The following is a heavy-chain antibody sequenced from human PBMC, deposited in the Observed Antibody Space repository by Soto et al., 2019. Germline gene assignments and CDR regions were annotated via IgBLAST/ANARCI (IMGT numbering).Heavy chain of an antibody. D-gene: IGHD3-3*01. V-gene: IGHV4-30-4*01. CDR3: ARVLRRVLRFLEWRSYGMDV. CDR2: IYYSGST. Sequence: TLSLTCTVSGGSISSGDYYWSWIRQPPGKGLEWIGYIYYSGSTYYNPSLKSRVTISVDTSKNQFSLKLSSVTAADTAVYYCARVLRRVLRFLEWRSYGMDVWGQGTTVTVSS. J-gene: IGHJ6*02. CDR1: GGSISSGDYY.